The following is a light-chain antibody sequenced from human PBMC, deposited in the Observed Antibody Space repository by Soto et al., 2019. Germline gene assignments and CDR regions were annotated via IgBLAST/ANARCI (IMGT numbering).Light chain of an antibody. CDR2: YTS. CDR1: QYVGTR. CDR3: HQRQSWHRT. Sequence: EIVLTQSPATLSSAPGETATLSCRASQYVGTRLAWYQHKPGQAPRLLIYYTSNRATGIPARFSGSGSGTDFTLTINSLAPEDFAIYYCHQRQSWHRTCGQGTKVDIK. V-gene: IGKV3-11*01. J-gene: IGKJ1*01.